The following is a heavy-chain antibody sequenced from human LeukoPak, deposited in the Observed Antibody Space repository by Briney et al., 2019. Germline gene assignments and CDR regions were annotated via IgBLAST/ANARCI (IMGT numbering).Heavy chain of an antibody. CDR3: ERGFITTV. D-gene: IGHD3-22*01. CDR2: IYYSGST. V-gene: IGHV4-39*01. Sequence: PSETLSLTCTVSGGSISSSRYYWGWIRQPPGKGLEWIGRIYYSGSTYYNPSLKSRVTISVDTSKNQFSLKLSSVTAADTAVYYCERGFITTVWGQGTMVTVSS. CDR1: GGSISSSRYY. J-gene: IGHJ3*01.